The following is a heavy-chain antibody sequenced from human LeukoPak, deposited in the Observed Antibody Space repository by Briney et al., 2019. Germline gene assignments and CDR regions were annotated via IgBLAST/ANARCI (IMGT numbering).Heavy chain of an antibody. CDR3: ASGSAFDY. CDR2: ISYDGSNK. J-gene: IGHJ4*02. CDR1: GFTFSSYG. Sequence: GGSLRLSCAASGFTFSSYGMHWARQAPGKGLEWVAVISYDGSNKYYADSVKGRFTISRDNSKNTLYLQMNSLRAEDTAVYYCASGSAFDYWGQGTLVTVSS. D-gene: IGHD1-26*01. V-gene: IGHV3-30*03.